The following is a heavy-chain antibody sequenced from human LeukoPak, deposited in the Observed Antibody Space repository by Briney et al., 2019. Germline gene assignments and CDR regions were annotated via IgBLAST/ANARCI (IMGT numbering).Heavy chain of an antibody. Sequence: KPSETLSLTCTVSSGSISSYYWSWIRQPPGKGLEWIGYIYYSGSTNYNPSLKSRVTISVDTSKNQFSLKLSSVTAADTAVYYCASSRTPSYYYGSGNWFDPWGQGTLVTVSS. CDR1: SGSISSYY. CDR2: IYYSGST. V-gene: IGHV4-59*01. D-gene: IGHD3-10*01. CDR3: ASSRTPSYYYGSGNWFDP. J-gene: IGHJ5*02.